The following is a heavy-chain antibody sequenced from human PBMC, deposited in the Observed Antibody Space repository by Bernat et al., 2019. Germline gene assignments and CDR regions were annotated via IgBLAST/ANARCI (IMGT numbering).Heavy chain of an antibody. J-gene: IGHJ6*04. CDR1: GFTFSSYG. D-gene: IGHD3-10*01. CDR3: ARDYGSGMDV. V-gene: IGHV3-33*01. CDR2: IWYDGSNK. Sequence: QVQLVESGGGVVQPGRSLRLSCAASGFTFSSYGMHWVRQAPGKGLEWVALIWYDGSNKYYGDSVKGRFTISRDNSKNTLYLQMNSLRAEDTAVYYCARDYGSGMDVWGKGTTVTVSS.